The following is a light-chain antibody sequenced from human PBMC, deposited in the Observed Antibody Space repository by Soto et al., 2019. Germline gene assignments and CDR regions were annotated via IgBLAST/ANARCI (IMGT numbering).Light chain of an antibody. CDR2: GVS. V-gene: IGKV3-20*01. CDR1: QSVSSTY. J-gene: IGKJ1*01. CDR3: QQYGYSFRA. Sequence: EILLTQSPGTLSLSPGERATLSCRASQSVSSTYLSWYQLKPGQAPRLLIYGVSSRATGIPDKFSGGGSGTDFTLTISRLEPEDFAVYYCQQYGYSFRAFGQGTKVEL.